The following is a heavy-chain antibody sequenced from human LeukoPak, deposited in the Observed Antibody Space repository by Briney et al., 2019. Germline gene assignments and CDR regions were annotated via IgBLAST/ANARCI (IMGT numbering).Heavy chain of an antibody. V-gene: IGHV4-34*01. Sequence: SETLSLTCAVYGGSSSGYYWSWIRQPPGKGLEWIGEINHSGSTNYNPSLKSRVTISVDTSKNQFSLKLSSVTAADTAVYYCARRYSSGWYPAFRAYYFDYWGQGTLVTVSS. CDR2: INHSGST. CDR3: ARRYSSGWYPAFRAYYFDY. J-gene: IGHJ4*02. CDR1: GGSSSGYY. D-gene: IGHD6-19*01.